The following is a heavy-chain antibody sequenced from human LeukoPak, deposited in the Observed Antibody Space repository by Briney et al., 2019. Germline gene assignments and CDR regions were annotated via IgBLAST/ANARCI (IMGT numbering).Heavy chain of an antibody. CDR3: ARVRDRSSYFYDLDY. CDR2: IHYSGST. Sequence: SETLSLTCTVSGGSISSYYWSWIRQPPGKGLEWIGCIHYSGSTNYNPSLKSRVTISVDTSKNQFSQKLSSVTAADTAVYYCARVRDRSSYFYDLDYWGQGTLVTVSS. V-gene: IGHV4-59*01. J-gene: IGHJ4*02. CDR1: GGSISSYY. D-gene: IGHD3-22*01.